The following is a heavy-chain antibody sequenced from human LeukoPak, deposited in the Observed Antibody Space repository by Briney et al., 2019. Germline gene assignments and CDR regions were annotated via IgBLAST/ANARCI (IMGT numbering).Heavy chain of an antibody. Sequence: PGGSLRLSCAASGFTFSTYSMNWIRQAPGKGLEWVSSISSSSAYISYADSVEGRFTISRDNAKNSVSLQMNSLRAEDTAVYYCARDRNYDILTGYSDYWAREPWSPSPQ. CDR1: GFTFSTYS. J-gene: IGHJ4*02. CDR3: ARDRNYDILTGYSDY. CDR2: ISSSSAYI. D-gene: IGHD3-9*01. V-gene: IGHV3-21*01.